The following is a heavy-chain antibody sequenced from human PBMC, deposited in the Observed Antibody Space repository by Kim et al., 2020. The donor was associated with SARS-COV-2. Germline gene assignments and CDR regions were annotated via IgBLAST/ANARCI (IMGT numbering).Heavy chain of an antibody. CDR2: ISYDGSNK. J-gene: IGHJ4*02. CDR3: ARDRGGYYYRYYFDY. D-gene: IGHD3-22*01. V-gene: IGHV3-30-3*01. Sequence: GGSLRLSCAASGFTFSSYAMHWVRQAPGKGLEWVAVISYDGSNKYYADSVKGRFTISRDNSKNTLYLQMNSLRAEDTAVYYCARDRGGYYYRYYFDYWGQGTLVTVSS. CDR1: GFTFSSYA.